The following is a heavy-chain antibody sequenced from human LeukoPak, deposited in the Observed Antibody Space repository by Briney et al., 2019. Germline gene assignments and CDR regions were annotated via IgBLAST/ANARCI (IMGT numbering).Heavy chain of an antibody. CDR2: ISAYNGNT. V-gene: IGHV1-18*01. J-gene: IGHJ4*02. Sequence: ASVKVSCKASDYTFTSYGISWVRQAPGQGLEWMGWISAYNGNTNYAQKLQGRVTMITDTSTSTAYMELRSLRSDDTAVYYCARDWTVFSGYSPDFDYWGQGTLVTVSS. D-gene: IGHD3-22*01. CDR1: DYTFTSYG. CDR3: ARDWTVFSGYSPDFDY.